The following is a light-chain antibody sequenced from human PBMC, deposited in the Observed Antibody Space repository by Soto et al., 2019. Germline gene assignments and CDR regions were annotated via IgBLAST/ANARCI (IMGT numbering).Light chain of an antibody. J-gene: IGLJ2*01. CDR1: RSNIGNNF. CDR3: GTWDTRLSVGV. V-gene: IGLV1-51*01. CDR2: DND. Sequence: QSGLTQPPSVSAAPGQKVTISCSGSRSNIGNNFVSWYQQFPGTAPKLLIYDNDKRPSGIPDRFSGSKSGTSATLGITGLQTGDEADYYCGTWDTRLSVGVFGGGTELTVL.